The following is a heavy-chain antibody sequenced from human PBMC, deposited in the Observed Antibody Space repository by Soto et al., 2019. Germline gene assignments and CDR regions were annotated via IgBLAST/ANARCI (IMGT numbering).Heavy chain of an antibody. CDR2: INPSGGST. D-gene: IGHD3-10*01. CDR3: ATASGSYYMYYYYGKDV. Sequence: ASVKVSCKASGYTFTSYYMHWVRQAPGQGLEWMGIINPSGGSTSYAQKFQGRVTMTRDTSTSTVYMELSSLRSEDTAVYYCATASGSYYMYYYYGKDVWGQGTTVTVSS. J-gene: IGHJ6*02. CDR1: GYTFTSYY. V-gene: IGHV1-46*01.